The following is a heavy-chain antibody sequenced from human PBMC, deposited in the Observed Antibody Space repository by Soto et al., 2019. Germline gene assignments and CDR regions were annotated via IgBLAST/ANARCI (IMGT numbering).Heavy chain of an antibody. D-gene: IGHD1-1*01. Sequence: EVQVVESGGDLVQPGGSLRLSCAVSGFTGSYMTWVRQAPGKGLELVSFIHSDGNTFYADSVKGRFSISRDSSKNTVSLQMSSLRAEDTAVYYCAAGLDNAKIHHWGQGTLVTVSS. CDR3: AAGLDNAKIHH. V-gene: IGHV3-66*01. CDR1: GFTGSY. J-gene: IGHJ1*01. CDR2: IHSDGNT.